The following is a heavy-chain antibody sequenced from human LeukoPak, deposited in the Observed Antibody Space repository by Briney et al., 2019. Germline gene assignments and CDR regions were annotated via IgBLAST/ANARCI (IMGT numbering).Heavy chain of an antibody. CDR2: IYYSGST. D-gene: IGHD3-10*01. Sequence: SETLSLTCTVSGGSISSYYWSWIRQPPGKGLEWIGYIYYSGSTNYNPSLKSRVTISVDTSKNQLSLKLSSVSAADTAVYYCARQGSGNYPYHGMDVWGEGTTVTVSS. CDR3: ARQGSGNYPYHGMDV. J-gene: IGHJ6*04. V-gene: IGHV4-59*01. CDR1: GGSISSYY.